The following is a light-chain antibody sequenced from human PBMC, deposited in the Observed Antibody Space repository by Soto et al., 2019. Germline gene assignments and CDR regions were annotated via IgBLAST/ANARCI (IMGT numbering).Light chain of an antibody. J-gene: IGKJ4*01. CDR1: QSVGTY. Sequence: EIVLTQSPATLSLSPGERATLSCRASQSVGTYFAWYQQKPGQAPRLLIYDSSNRATGIPARFSGSGSGTDFTLTFNSLAPDNFAVYYCQERSDWPSTFGGGTKVEIK. V-gene: IGKV3-11*01. CDR3: QERSDWPST. CDR2: DSS.